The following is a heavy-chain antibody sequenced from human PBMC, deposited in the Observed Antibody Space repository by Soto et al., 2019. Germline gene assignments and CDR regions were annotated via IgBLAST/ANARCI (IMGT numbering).Heavy chain of an antibody. CDR3: ARDRPHYGSGSYTVESLDY. Sequence: QVQLQESGPGLVKPSQTLSLTCTVSGGSISSGGYYWSWIRQHPGKGLEWIGYIYYSGSTYYNPPXXRRVTLSVDTSXTXFXXKLSSVTAADTAVYYCARDRPHYGSGSYTVESLDYWGQGTLVTVSS. CDR2: IYYSGST. D-gene: IGHD3-10*01. V-gene: IGHV4-31*03. J-gene: IGHJ4*02. CDR1: GGSISSGGYY.